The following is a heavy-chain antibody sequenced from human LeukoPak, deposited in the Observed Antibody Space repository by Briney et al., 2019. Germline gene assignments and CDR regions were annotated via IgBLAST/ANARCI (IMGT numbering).Heavy chain of an antibody. CDR1: GFTFRSYW. CDR3: ARDGDGHGDDYDY. D-gene: IGHD4-17*01. J-gene: IGHJ4*02. V-gene: IGHV3-7*01. Sequence: GGSLRLSCAVSGFTFRSYWMGWVRQAPGKGLEWVANIKEDGSEKYYVDSVKGRFTISRDNAKNSMYLQMNSLRAADTAVYYCARDGDGHGDDYDYWGQGSLVTVSS. CDR2: IKEDGSEK.